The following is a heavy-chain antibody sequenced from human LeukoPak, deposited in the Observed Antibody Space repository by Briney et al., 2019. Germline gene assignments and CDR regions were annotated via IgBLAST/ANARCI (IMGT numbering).Heavy chain of an antibody. CDR1: GGSFSGYY. Sequence: SETLSLTCAVYGGSFSGYYWSWIRPPPGKGLEWIGEINHSGSTNYNPSLKSRVTISVDTSKNQFSLKLSSVTAADTAVYYCARGAATGYYFDYWGQGTLVTVSS. CDR2: INHSGST. J-gene: IGHJ4*02. D-gene: IGHD6-25*01. V-gene: IGHV4-34*01. CDR3: ARGAATGYYFDY.